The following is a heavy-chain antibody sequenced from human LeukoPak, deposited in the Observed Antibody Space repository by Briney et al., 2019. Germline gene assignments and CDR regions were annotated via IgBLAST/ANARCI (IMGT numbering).Heavy chain of an antibody. CDR2: IAYGGTYT. CDR1: GFTFSDYA. CDR3: ARNKAITAFFGMDV. Sequence: GTSLRLACAASGFTFSDYAMHWVRQAPGKGLEWVAVIAYGGTYTHHADSLKGRFTISRDNSRDTLYLQINSLRPEDTALYYCARNKAITAFFGMDVWGQGTTIIVSS. J-gene: IGHJ6*02. D-gene: IGHD2/OR15-2a*01. V-gene: IGHV3-30*03.